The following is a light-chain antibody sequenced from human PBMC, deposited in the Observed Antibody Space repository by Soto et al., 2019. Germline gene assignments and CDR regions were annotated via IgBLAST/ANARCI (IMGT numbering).Light chain of an antibody. CDR2: RAS. Sequence: EIVLTQSPGTLSLSPGERATLSCRASQTISSSFLAWYQQKPGQAPRLLIYRASRRAPGIPDRFSGSGSWTDFTLTISRLEPEDFAVYYCHQFGRYPLDTCGPGTKVEIK. CDR1: QTISSSF. J-gene: IGKJ3*01. CDR3: HQFGRYPLDT. V-gene: IGKV3-20*01.